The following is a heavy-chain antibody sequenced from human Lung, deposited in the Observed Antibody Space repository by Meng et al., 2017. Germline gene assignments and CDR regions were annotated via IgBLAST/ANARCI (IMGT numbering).Heavy chain of an antibody. Sequence: QVQLQESGPGLVKPSQTLSLTCTVSGGSISSSSYYWSWIRQPPGKGLEWSGHIYNSGSTYYNPSLKSRITISVDTSKNQFSLKLSSVTAADTAVYYCARGQKGYFDLWGRGTLVTVSS. J-gene: IGHJ2*01. CDR2: IYNSGST. CDR3: ARGQKGYFDL. V-gene: IGHV4-30-4*01. CDR1: GGSISSSSYY.